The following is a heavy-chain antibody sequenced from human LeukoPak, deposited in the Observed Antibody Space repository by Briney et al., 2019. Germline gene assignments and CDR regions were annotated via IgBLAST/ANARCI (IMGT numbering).Heavy chain of an antibody. CDR1: GFTFSPYW. J-gene: IGHJ5*02. Sequence: GGSLRLSCAASGFTFSPYWMSWVRQAPGKGLEWVANIKQDGSEKYYVDSVKGRFTISRDNAKNSLYLQMDSLRAEDTAIYCARSLSNRLLSQYNWFDLWGQGTLVTVSS. CDR2: IKQDGSEK. V-gene: IGHV3-7*01. CDR3: ARSLSNRLLSQYNWFDL. D-gene: IGHD1-14*01.